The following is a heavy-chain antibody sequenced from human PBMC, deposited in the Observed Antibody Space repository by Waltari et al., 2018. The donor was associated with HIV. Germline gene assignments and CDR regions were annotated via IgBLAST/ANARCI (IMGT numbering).Heavy chain of an antibody. J-gene: IGHJ4*02. Sequence: QVQPVESGGGVVQPGRSLRISRAASGFTFSSYGMHWVRQAPGKGLEWVAVIWYDGSNKYYADSVKGRFTISRDNSKNTLYLQMNSLRAEDTAVYYCARDLDYGDYGGSDYWGQGTLVTVSS. D-gene: IGHD4-17*01. V-gene: IGHV3-33*01. CDR3: ARDLDYGDYGGSDY. CDR2: IWYDGSNK. CDR1: GFTFSSYG.